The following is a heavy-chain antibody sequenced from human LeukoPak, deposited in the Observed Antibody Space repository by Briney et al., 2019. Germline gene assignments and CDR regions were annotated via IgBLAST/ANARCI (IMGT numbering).Heavy chain of an antibody. J-gene: IGHJ4*03. CDR3: ARGSRVYDRSGFHTWHDY. CDR2: IHHSGST. D-gene: IGHD3-22*01. V-gene: IGHV4-59*11. Sequence: PSETLSLTCTVSSGSISGRYWSWIRQPPGKGLEWIGYIHHSGSTNYNPSLKSRVALSVDASKNQFSLNLNSVTAADTAVYYCARGSRVYDRSGFHTWHDYWGHGTLVTVSS. CDR1: SGSISGRY.